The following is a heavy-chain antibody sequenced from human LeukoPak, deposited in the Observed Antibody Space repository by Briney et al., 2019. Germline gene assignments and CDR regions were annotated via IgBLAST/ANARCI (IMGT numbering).Heavy chain of an antibody. D-gene: IGHD2-2*01. CDR1: VYSISSGYY. CDR2: IYHSGST. J-gene: IGHJ5*02. V-gene: IGHV4-38-2*01. CDR3: ARRDQRNWFDP. Sequence: PSETLSLTCAVSVYSISSGYYWGWLRQPPGKGLEWIGNIYHSGSTYYNPSLKSRVTISLDTSKNQFSLKLSSVTAADTAMYYCARRDQRNWFDPWGQGTLVTVSS.